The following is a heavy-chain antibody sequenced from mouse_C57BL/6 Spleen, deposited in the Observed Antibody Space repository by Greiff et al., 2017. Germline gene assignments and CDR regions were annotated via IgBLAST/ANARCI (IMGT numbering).Heavy chain of an antibody. Sequence: VQLQQSGAELARPGASVKMSCKASGYTFTSYTMHWVKQRPGQGLEWIGYINPSSGYTKYNQKFKDKATLTADKSSSTAYMQLSSLTSEDSAVYYCARSGMVMPCYFDYWGQGTTLTVSS. CDR1: GYTFTSYT. CDR2: INPSSGYT. D-gene: IGHD2-3*01. CDR3: ARSGMVMPCYFDY. J-gene: IGHJ2*01. V-gene: IGHV1-4*01.